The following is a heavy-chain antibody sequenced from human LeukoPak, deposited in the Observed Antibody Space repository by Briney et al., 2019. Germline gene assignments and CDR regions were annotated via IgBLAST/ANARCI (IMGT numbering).Heavy chain of an antibody. CDR3: AKDYYGDYGWFDP. V-gene: IGHV3-23*01. Sequence: SGGSLRLSCAASGFTVSSNYMSWVRQAPGKGLEWVSLISGTGGSTYYADSVKGRFTISRDNSKNTLYLQMNSLRAEDTAVYYCAKDYYGDYGWFDPWGQGTLVTVSS. D-gene: IGHD4-17*01. CDR2: ISGTGGST. CDR1: GFTVSSNY. J-gene: IGHJ5*02.